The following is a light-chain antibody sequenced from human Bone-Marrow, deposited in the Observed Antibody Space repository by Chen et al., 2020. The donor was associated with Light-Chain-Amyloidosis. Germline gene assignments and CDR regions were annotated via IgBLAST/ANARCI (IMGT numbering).Light chain of an antibody. Sequence: QSALTQPASVSGSPGQSITISCPGPSSDVGGYNYVSWYQQHPGKAPKVMIYEVTNRPSGVSNRFSGSKSGNTASLTISGLQAEDEADYYCSSYSVTSPLVVFGGGTKLTVL. CDR2: EVT. V-gene: IGLV2-14*01. CDR1: SSDVGGYNY. CDR3: SSYSVTSPLVV. J-gene: IGLJ2*01.